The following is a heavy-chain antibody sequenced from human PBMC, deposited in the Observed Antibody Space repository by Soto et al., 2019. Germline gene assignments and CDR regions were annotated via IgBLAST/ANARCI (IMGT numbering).Heavy chain of an antibody. CDR1: GFAFGSYW. D-gene: IGHD1-1*01. V-gene: IGHV3-74*01. J-gene: IGHJ4*02. Sequence: VQLVESGGGLVQPGGSLRLSCAASGFAFGSYWMHWVRQAPGKGLVWVARISQDGAIATQADSVKGRFTISRDNAKNTLFLHMTSLRADDRAVYYCLRDQRHWNEFADQWGQGTVVTVSS. CDR3: LRDQRHWNEFADQ. CDR2: ISQDGAIA.